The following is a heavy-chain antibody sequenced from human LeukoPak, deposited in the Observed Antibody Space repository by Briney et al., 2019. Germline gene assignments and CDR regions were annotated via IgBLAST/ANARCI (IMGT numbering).Heavy chain of an antibody. CDR3: AKDRGY. V-gene: IGHV3-23*01. J-gene: IGHJ4*02. Sequence: GGSLRLSCAASGFTFSSFPMTGVRQAPGKGLEWGSGISTSGGSPYYADSVKGRFTISRDNSKNTLFLQMNSLRAEDTAVYYCAKDRGYWGQGTLVTVSS. CDR1: GFTFSSFP. CDR2: ISTSGGSP.